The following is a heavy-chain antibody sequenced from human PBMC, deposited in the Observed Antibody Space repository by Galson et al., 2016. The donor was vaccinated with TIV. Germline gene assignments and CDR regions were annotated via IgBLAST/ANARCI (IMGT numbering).Heavy chain of an antibody. CDR1: GGTFSSYV. Sequence: SVKVSCKASGGTFSSYVIKWVRQAPGQGLEWMGEIIPMFGTANYAQEFQGRVTITADESTSTAYMELSSLRSEATAVYYCAKDRNTAFDTHYSYYGLDVWGQGTTVIVSS. CDR3: AKDRNTAFDTHYSYYGLDV. J-gene: IGHJ6*02. CDR2: IIPMFGTA. V-gene: IGHV1-69*13. D-gene: IGHD5-18*01.